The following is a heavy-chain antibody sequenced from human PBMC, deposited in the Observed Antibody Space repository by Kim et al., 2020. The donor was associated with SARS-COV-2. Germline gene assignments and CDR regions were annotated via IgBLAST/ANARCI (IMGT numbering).Heavy chain of an antibody. CDR3: ARDQPNIAAAGDRSDAFDI. J-gene: IGHJ3*02. CDR1: GFTFSSYS. Sequence: GGSLRLSCAASGFTFSSYSMNWVRQAPGKGLEWVSSISSSSSYIYYADSVKGRFTISRDNAKNSLYLQMNSLRAEDTAVYYCARDQPNIAAAGDRSDAFDIWGQGTMVTVSS. V-gene: IGHV3-21*01. CDR2: ISSSSSYI. D-gene: IGHD6-13*01.